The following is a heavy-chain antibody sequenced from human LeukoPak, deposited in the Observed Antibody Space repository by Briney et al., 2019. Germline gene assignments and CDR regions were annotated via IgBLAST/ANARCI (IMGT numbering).Heavy chain of an antibody. CDR3: ARHGYYYYYMDV. Sequence: SETLSLTCTVSGGSISSYYWSWIRQPPGKGPEWIGYIYYSGSTNYNPSLKSRVTISVDTSKNQFSLKLSSVTAADTAVYYCARHGYYYYYMDVWGKGTTVTVSS. CDR1: GGSISSYY. V-gene: IGHV4-59*08. J-gene: IGHJ6*03. CDR2: IYYSGST.